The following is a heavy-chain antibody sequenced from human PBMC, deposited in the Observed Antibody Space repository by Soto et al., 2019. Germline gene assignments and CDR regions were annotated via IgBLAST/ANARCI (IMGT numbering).Heavy chain of an antibody. CDR3: ATFLDYGDYRGFDY. Sequence: GASVKFSCKVSGYTLTELSMHWVRQAPGKGLEWMGGFDPEDGETIYAQKFQGRVTMTEDTSTDTAYMELSSLRSEDTAVYYCATFLDYGDYRGFDYWGQGTLVTVSS. CDR1: GYTLTELS. CDR2: FDPEDGET. D-gene: IGHD4-17*01. V-gene: IGHV1-24*01. J-gene: IGHJ4*02.